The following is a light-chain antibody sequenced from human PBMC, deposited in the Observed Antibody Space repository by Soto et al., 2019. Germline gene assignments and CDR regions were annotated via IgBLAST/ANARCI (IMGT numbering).Light chain of an antibody. V-gene: IGKV3-11*01. Sequence: EIVLTQYPATLSLSPGERVTLSCRASQSIGFELGWYQQKPGQAPRLLIYDVSGRATGVPARFSASGSGTDFTLTISSLEPEDFAVYYCQQRHRWPITFGGGTKVEIK. CDR3: QQRHRWPIT. J-gene: IGKJ4*01. CDR1: QSIGFE. CDR2: DVS.